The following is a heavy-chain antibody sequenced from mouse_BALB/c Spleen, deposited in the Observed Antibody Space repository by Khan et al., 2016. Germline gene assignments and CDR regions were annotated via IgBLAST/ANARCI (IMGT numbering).Heavy chain of an antibody. V-gene: IGHV5-17*02. CDR3: ARMGGSYAMDY. Sequence: EVELVESGGDLVQPGGSRKLSCAASGFTFSGFGMHWVRQAPEKGLEWVAYISSGSTNIYYADTVKGRFTISRDTPKNTLFLQITSLRSEDTAMYYCARMGGSYAMDYWGQGTSVTVSS. CDR2: ISSGSTNI. J-gene: IGHJ4*01. CDR1: GFTFSGFG.